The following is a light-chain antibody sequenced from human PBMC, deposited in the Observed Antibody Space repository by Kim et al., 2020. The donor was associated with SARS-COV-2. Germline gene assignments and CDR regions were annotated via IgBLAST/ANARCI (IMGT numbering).Light chain of an antibody. CDR1: SSNIGAGYN. Sequence: QSVLTQPPSVCGATGQRVTISCTGSSSNIGAGYNVHWYQELPGAAPKLLIYDSNKRPSGVPDRFSGSKSGTSASLAITGLQAEDEADYYCQSYDTSLGGYVFGTGTKVTVL. CDR3: QSYDTSLGGYV. CDR2: DSN. V-gene: IGLV1-40*01. J-gene: IGLJ1*01.